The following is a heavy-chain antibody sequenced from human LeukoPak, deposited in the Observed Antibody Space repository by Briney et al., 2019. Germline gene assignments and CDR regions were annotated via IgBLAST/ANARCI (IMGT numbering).Heavy chain of an antibody. CDR1: GYTFTSYR. D-gene: IGHD7-27*01. J-gene: IGHJ3*02. CDR3: ARANWGSFRSFREGAFDI. CDR2: ISAYNGNT. Sequence: SVNVSCKASGYTFTSYRISWVRPPPGQVLDWMGWISAYNGNTNYAQKLQGRVTMTTDTSTSTAYMELRSLRFDDTAVYYCARANWGSFRSFREGAFDIWGQGTMVTVSS. V-gene: IGHV1-18*01.